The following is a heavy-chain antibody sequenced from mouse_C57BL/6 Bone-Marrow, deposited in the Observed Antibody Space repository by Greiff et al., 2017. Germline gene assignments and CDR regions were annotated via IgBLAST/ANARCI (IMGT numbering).Heavy chain of an antibody. CDR1: GFSLTSYG. CDR3: AKTENYLAWFAY. Sequence: VQLQESGPGLVQPSQSLSITCTVSGFSLTSYGVHWVRQSSGKGLEWLGVIWRGGSTDYNAAFMSRLSITKDNSKSQVFFKMNSLQADDTAIYYCAKTENYLAWFAYWGQGTLVTVSA. D-gene: IGHD1-1*02. V-gene: IGHV2-5*01. CDR2: IWRGGST. J-gene: IGHJ3*01.